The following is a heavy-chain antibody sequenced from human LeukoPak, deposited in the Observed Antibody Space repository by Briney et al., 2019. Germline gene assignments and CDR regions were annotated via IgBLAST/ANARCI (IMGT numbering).Heavy chain of an antibody. Sequence: GGSLRLSCAASGFTVSSNYMSWVRQAPGKGLGWVSVIYSGGSTYYADSVKGRFTISRDNSKNTLYLQMNSLRAEDTAVYYCARGYDFWSGYYGYFDYWGQGTLVTVSS. CDR2: IYSGGST. CDR3: ARGYDFWSGYYGYFDY. J-gene: IGHJ4*02. CDR1: GFTVSSNY. D-gene: IGHD3-3*01. V-gene: IGHV3-66*02.